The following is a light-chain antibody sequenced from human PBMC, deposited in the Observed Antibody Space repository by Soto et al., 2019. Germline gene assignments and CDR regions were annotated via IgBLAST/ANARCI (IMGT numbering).Light chain of an antibody. CDR3: CSPAGTCNFWV. CDR1: NSDIGAYNY. J-gene: IGLJ3*02. V-gene: IGLV2-11*01. CDR2: DVS. Sequence: QSALTQPRSVSGSPGQSVTISCTGTNSDIGAYNYVSWYQQHPGKAPKVMIYDVSGRPSGVPDRFSGSKSGNTASLTISGLQAEDEADYYCCSPAGTCNFWVFGGGTKLTVL.